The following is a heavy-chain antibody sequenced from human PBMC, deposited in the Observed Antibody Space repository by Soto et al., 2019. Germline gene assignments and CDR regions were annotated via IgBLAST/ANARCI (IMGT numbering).Heavy chain of an antibody. CDR1: GFTFSSYS. J-gene: IGHJ4*02. Sequence: EVQLVESGGCLVQPGGSLRLSCAASGFTFSSYSMNWVRQAPGKGLEWVSYISRSSSTIYYADSVKGRFTISRDNAKKSLYLQMNSLRAEDSAVYYCARVSRGAGVVVPAAIGWIWGQGTLVTVSS. V-gene: IGHV3-48*01. D-gene: IGHD2-2*02. CDR3: ARVSRGAGVVVPAAIGWI. CDR2: ISRSSSTI.